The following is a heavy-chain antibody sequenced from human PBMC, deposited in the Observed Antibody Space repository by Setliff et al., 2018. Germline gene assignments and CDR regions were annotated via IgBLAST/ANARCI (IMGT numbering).Heavy chain of an antibody. J-gene: IGHJ4*02. CDR3: ARDRTYYGSGTYTRYFDY. V-gene: IGHV4-4*02. CDR1: GDSISSGNW. CDR2: INHSGST. D-gene: IGHD3-10*01. Sequence: SETLSLTCAVSGDSISSGNWWSWVRQPPEKGLEWIGEINHSGSTKSNPSLKSRVTMSVDTSKNQFSLKLNSVTAADTAVYYCARDRTYYGSGTYTRYFDYWGQGTLVTVSS.